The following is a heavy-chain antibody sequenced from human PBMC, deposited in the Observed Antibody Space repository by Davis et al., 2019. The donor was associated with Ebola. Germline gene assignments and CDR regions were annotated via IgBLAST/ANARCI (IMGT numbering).Heavy chain of an antibody. CDR3: AKHIGIVGITAFDY. D-gene: IGHD1-26*01. CDR2: ISGSGGST. CDR1: GFTFSSYA. V-gene: IGHV3-23*01. Sequence: GESPKTPCAASGFTFSSYAINLVRQAPGKGLEWVSGISGSGGSTYYADSVKGRFTISRDNSKNTLNLQMNSLRAEDTAVYYCAKHIGIVGITAFDYWGQGTRVTVSS. J-gene: IGHJ4*02.